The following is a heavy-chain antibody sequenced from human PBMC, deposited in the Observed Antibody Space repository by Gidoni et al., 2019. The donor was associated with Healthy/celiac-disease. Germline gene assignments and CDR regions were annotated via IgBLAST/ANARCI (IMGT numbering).Heavy chain of an antibody. D-gene: IGHD3-22*01. CDR1: RGSPCSGDYY. J-gene: IGHJ4*02. V-gene: IGHV4-30-4*01. CDR3: AREEDSSGYYSDY. CDR2: INFSGST. Sequence: QVQLHESGPGLVNTSQTLSLTCTLSRGSPCSGDYYWRWLRQPPGKGLEWIGYINFSGSTYHNPSLKSRVTISVDTSKNQFSLKLSSVTAADTAVYYCAREEDSSGYYSDYWGQGTLVTVSS.